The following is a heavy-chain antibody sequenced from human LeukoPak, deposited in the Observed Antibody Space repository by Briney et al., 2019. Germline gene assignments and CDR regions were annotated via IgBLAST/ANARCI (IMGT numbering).Heavy chain of an antibody. D-gene: IGHD3-22*01. CDR2: IYYSGST. CDR1: GFTFSSYA. J-gene: IGHJ4*02. Sequence: PGGSLRLSCAASGFTFSSYAMSWVRQPPGKGLEWIGSIYYSGSTYYNPSLKSRVTISVDTSKNQFSLKLSSVTAADTAVYYCASTTYYYDSSGYYFRYWGQGTLVTVSS. CDR3: ASTTYYYDSSGYYFRY. V-gene: IGHV4-39*01.